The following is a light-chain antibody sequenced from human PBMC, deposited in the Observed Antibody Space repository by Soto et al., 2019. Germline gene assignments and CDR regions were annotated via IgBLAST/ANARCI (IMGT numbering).Light chain of an antibody. V-gene: IGLV6-57*04. CDR1: SGSIASNY. CDR2: GDT. Sequence: NFMLTQPHSVSESPGKTVTISCTRSSGSIASNYVQWYQQRPDSAPATLIYGDTLRPSGVPDRFSGSIDTSSNSASLTISGLKTEDEADYYCQSYEVFGGRTKLTVL. J-gene: IGLJ2*01. CDR3: QSYEV.